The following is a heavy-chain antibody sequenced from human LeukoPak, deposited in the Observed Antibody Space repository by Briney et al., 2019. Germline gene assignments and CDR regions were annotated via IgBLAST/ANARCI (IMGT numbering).Heavy chain of an antibody. CDR2: VYYSGST. V-gene: IGHV4-59*08. Sequence: SETLSLTCSISGDSFSNYYWTWIRQPPGKGLEWIGYVYYSGSTNYNPSLKTRLHLSVDTSKNRFSLKLSSVTAADTAVYYCASSPRLTTSWFLFDSWGHGTLVTVSS. CDR1: GDSFSNYY. J-gene: IGHJ5*01. CDR3: ASSPRLTTSWFLFDS. D-gene: IGHD2-2*01.